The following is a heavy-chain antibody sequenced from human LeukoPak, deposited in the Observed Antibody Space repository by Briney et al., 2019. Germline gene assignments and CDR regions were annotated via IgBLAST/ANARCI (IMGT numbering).Heavy chain of an antibody. CDR2: ISPDGSRT. D-gene: IGHD2-8*01. CDR3: ARETVWSLDY. V-gene: IGHV3-74*01. J-gene: IGHJ4*02. CDR1: GFTFSRYW. Sequence: GGSLRLSCAASGFTFSRYWMHWVRQAPGKGLVWVSRISPDGSRTTYADSVKGRFTVSRDNAKNTVYLQMNSLRAEDTAVYYCARETVWSLDYWGQGTLVTVSS.